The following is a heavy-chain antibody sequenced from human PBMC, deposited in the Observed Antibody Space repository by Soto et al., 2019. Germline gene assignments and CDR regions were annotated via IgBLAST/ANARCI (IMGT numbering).Heavy chain of an antibody. CDR2: IKSRSDGGAT. CDR3: TYLYREGP. D-gene: IGHD3-16*01. CDR1: GFSFNKAW. J-gene: IGHJ5*02. V-gene: IGHV3-15*01. Sequence: EVQLVESGGDLVEPGGSLRLSCAASGFSFNKAWMTWVRQAPGKGLEWVGRIKSRSDGGATEYAPPVNDRFIISRDDSRIMVFLQMNSLTTEDTAVYFCTYLYREGPWGQGTLVTVSS.